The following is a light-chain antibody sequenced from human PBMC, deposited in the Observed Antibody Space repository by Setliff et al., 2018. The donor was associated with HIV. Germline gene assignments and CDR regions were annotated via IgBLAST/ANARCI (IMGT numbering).Light chain of an antibody. CDR1: SSNVGMSKL. V-gene: IGLV2-23*02. J-gene: IGLJ1*01. Sequence: QSALTQPASVSGSLGQSITISCTGTSSNVGMSKLVSWYQHHPGKAPKLLIYDVTRRPSGVTHRFSGSKSGNTASLTISGLQAEDEADYYCCSYAATSTYVFGTGTKVTVL. CDR3: CSYAATSTYV. CDR2: DVT.